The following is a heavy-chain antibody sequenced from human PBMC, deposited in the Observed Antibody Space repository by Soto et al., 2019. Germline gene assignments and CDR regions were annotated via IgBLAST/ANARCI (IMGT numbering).Heavy chain of an antibody. Sequence: PGGSLRLSCAASGFTFDGYAMHWVRQAPGKGLEWVSYITWNSAYIGYADSVKGRFTISRDNANNSLYLQMNSLNPEDTAFYYCAKALYGSSSGPIDHWGQGTLVTVSS. J-gene: IGHJ1*01. CDR2: ITWNSAYI. CDR1: GFTFDGYA. V-gene: IGHV3-9*01. D-gene: IGHD6-13*01. CDR3: AKALYGSSSGPIDH.